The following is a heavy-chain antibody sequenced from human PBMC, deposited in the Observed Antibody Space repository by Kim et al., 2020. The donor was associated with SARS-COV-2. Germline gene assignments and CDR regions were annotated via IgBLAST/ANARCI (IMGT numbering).Heavy chain of an antibody. J-gene: IGHJ5*02. Sequence: GGSLRLSCAASGFTFSSYEMNWVRQAPGKGLEWVSYISSSGSTIYYADSVKGRFTISRDNAKNSLYLQMNSLRAEDTAVYYCARRANYYDSSFLPGWFDPWGQGTLVTVSS. CDR1: GFTFSSYE. CDR3: ARRANYYDSSFLPGWFDP. CDR2: ISSSGSTI. V-gene: IGHV3-48*03. D-gene: IGHD3-22*01.